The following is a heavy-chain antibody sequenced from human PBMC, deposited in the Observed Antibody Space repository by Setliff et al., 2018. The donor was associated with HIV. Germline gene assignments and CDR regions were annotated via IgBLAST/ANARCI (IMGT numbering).Heavy chain of an antibody. CDR2: IRNKANSFTI. J-gene: IGHJ5*02. CDR1: GFTLSDHY. D-gene: IGHD3-10*01. Sequence: HPGGSLRLSCAASGFTLSDHYMDWVRQAPGKGLEWVGRIRNKANSFTIEYAASVRGRFTISKDESKNFLFLQMDSLRAEDTAVYYCARWVTMVRGAIMEAWLDPWGQGTLVTVSS. CDR3: ARWVTMVRGAIMEAWLDP. V-gene: IGHV3-72*01.